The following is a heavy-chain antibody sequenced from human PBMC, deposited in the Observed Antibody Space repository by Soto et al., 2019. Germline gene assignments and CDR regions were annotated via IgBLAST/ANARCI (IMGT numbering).Heavy chain of an antibody. Sequence: GESLKISCNGSGYSFTSYWIGWVRQMPWKGLEWMGIIYPGDSDTRYSPSFQGQVTISADKSISTAYLQWSSLKASDTAMYYCARLSGKPIPSYYYGMDVWGQGTTVTVSS. CDR1: GYSFTSYW. CDR3: ARLSGKPIPSYYYGMDV. CDR2: IYPGDSDT. V-gene: IGHV5-51*01. J-gene: IGHJ6*02. D-gene: IGHD5-12*01.